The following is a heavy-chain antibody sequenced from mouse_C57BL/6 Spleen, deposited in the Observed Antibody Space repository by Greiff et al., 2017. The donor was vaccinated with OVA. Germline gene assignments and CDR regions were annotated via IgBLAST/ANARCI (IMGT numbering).Heavy chain of an antibody. J-gene: IGHJ4*01. CDR2: INYDGSST. CDR3: ARGGGYDDYYAMDY. D-gene: IGHD2-2*01. Sequence: EVMLVESEGGLVQPGSSMKLSCTASGFTFSDYYMAWVRQVPEKGLEWVANINYDGSSTYYLDSLKSRFIISRDNAKNILYLQMSSLKSEDTATYYCARGGGYDDYYAMDYWGQGTSVTVSS. CDR1: GFTFSDYY. V-gene: IGHV5-16*01.